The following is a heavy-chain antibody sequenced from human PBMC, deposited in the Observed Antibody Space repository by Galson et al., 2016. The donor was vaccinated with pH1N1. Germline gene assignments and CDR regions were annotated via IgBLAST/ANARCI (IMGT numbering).Heavy chain of an antibody. Sequence: SLRLSCAASGFTFSDYYMNWVRQAPGKGLEWLSYISSISTDYANYADSVKGRFTISRDNAKNSLYLEMNSLRAEDTAVYYCARGCVDYSDYECAFDIWGQGTMVTVSS. J-gene: IGHJ3*02. CDR2: ISSISTDYA. V-gene: IGHV3-11*06. D-gene: IGHD4-11*01. CDR1: GFTFSDYY. CDR3: ARGCVDYSDYECAFDI.